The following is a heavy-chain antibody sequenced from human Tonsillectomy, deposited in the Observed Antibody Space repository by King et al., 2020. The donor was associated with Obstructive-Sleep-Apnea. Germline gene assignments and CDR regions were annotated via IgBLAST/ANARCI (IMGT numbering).Heavy chain of an antibody. D-gene: IGHD3-10*01. V-gene: IGHV4-4*07. J-gene: IGHJ1*01. CDR3: ATWKVRGVIPEY. Sequence: QLQESGPGLVKPSETLSLTCTVSGGSISSYYWSWIRQPAGKGMEWIGRIHTSGSTNYNPSLKSRVIMSLDTSKNQFSLKLSSVTAADTAVYYCATWKVRGVIPEYWGQGTLVAVSS. CDR2: IHTSGST. CDR1: GGSISSYY.